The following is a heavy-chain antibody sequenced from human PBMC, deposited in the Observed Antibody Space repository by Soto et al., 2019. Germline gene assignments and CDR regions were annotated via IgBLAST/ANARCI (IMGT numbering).Heavy chain of an antibody. Sequence: EVPLLESGGDLVQPGGSLRLSCAASGFIFSSYGMSWVRQAPGKGLEWVSAMTGSGGVTYYADSVKGRFTISRDNSKNTLYRQMNSLRADDTAVYYCAKRGGASGYYPWDYWCQGILVTFSS. V-gene: IGHV3-23*01. CDR3: AKRGGASGYYPWDY. D-gene: IGHD3-22*01. CDR1: GFIFSSYG. CDR2: MTGSGGVT. J-gene: IGHJ4*02.